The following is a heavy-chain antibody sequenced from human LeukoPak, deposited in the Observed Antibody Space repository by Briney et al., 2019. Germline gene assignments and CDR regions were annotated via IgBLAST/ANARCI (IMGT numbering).Heavy chain of an antibody. J-gene: IGHJ5*02. CDR2: IWYDGSNK. D-gene: IGHD6-13*01. Sequence: PGRSLRLSCAASGFTFSSYGMHWVRQAPGKGLEWVAVIWYDGSNKYYADSVKGRFTISRDNSKNTLYLQMNSLRAEDTAVYYCAKNAAAGTFGFDPWCQGTLVTVSS. V-gene: IGHV3-33*06. CDR1: GFTFSSYG. CDR3: AKNAAAGTFGFDP.